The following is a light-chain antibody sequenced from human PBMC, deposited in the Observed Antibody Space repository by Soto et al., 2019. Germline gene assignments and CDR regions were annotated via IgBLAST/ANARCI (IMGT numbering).Light chain of an antibody. Sequence: ETVMTQSPATLSVSLGERATLSCRASQSVNTNLAWYQQKPGQAPRLLIYGASIRATGVPARFSGSGSRTDFTLTISSLPPEDFAVYFCQQYKNWPPVTFGGGTKVEIK. CDR2: GAS. CDR1: QSVNTN. V-gene: IGKV3-15*01. CDR3: QQYKNWPPVT. J-gene: IGKJ4*01.